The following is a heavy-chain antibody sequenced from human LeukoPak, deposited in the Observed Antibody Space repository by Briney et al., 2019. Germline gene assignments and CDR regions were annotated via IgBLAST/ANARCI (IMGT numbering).Heavy chain of an antibody. D-gene: IGHD3-22*01. CDR3: ARRESSGSIDY. V-gene: IGHV5-51*01. CDR1: GYTFTSYG. J-gene: IGHJ4*02. CDR2: IYPGDSDV. Sequence: GASVKVSCKASGYTFTSYGISWVRQVPGKGLEWMGIIYPGDSDVRYSPSFQGQVTISADKSISTAYLQWSSLKASDTAMYYCARRESSGSIDYWGQGTLVTVSS.